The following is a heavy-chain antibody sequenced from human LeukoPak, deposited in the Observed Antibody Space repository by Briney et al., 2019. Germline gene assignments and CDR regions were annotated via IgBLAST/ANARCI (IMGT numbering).Heavy chain of an antibody. J-gene: IGHJ3*02. CDR2: INHSGST. Sequence: SQTLSLTCAVCGGSLSADYWSWIRQPPAKGLKWIGEINHSGSTNYNPSLKSRVNISVDTSKNQFSLKLSSVTAADTAVYYCARVSRLWWARDIWGQGTMVTVSS. CDR3: ARVSRLWWARDI. D-gene: IGHD2-21*01. V-gene: IGHV4-34*01. CDR1: GGSLSADY.